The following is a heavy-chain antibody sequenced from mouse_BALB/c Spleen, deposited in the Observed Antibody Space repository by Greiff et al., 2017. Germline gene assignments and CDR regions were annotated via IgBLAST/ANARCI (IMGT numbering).Heavy chain of an antibody. CDR1: GYTFTSYW. D-gene: IGHD2-2*01. CDR3: ARDYYGYGGDAMDY. Sequence: QVQLQQSGAELAKPGASVKMSCKASGYTFTSYWMHWVKQRPGQGLEWIGYINPSTGYTEYNQKFKDKATLTADKSSSTAYMQLSSLTSEDSAVYYCARDYYGYGGDAMDYWGQGTSVTVSS. V-gene: IGHV1-7*01. CDR2: INPSTGYT. J-gene: IGHJ4*01.